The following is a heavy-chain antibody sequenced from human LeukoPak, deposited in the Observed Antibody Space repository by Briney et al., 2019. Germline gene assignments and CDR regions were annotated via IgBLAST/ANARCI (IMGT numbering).Heavy chain of an antibody. V-gene: IGHV3-23*01. J-gene: IGHJ4*02. CDR2: ISEGGGRT. CDR1: GFTFSSYA. CDR3: ACYYDFWSCYPVY. Sequence: PGGSLRLSCAASGFTFSSYAMSWVRQAPGKGLEWVSTISEGGGRTYYVDSVKGRFTISRDNSKNTLYMQMNSLRAEDTAVYYCACYYDFWSCYPVYWGQGTLVTVSS. D-gene: IGHD3-3*01.